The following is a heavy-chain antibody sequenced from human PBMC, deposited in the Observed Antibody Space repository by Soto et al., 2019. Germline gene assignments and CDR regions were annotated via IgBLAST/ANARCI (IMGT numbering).Heavy chain of an antibody. Sequence: GGSLRLSCAASGFTFSSYGMHWVRQAPGKGLEWVAVIWYDGSNKYYADSVKGRFTISRDNSKNTLYLQMNSLRAEDTAVYYCARDLGMRAAAPDYWGQGTLVTVSS. CDR3: ARDLGMRAAAPDY. D-gene: IGHD6-13*01. CDR1: GFTFSSYG. CDR2: IWYDGSNK. V-gene: IGHV3-33*01. J-gene: IGHJ4*02.